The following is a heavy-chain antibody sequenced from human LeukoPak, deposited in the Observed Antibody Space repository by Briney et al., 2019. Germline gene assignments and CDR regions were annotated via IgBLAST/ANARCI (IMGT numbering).Heavy chain of an antibody. D-gene: IGHD1-26*01. CDR2: ISSTVDNT. J-gene: IGHJ4*02. V-gene: IGHV3-11*04. CDR3: ARDRGGSALAN. CDR1: GFTFTDWY. Sequence: GGSLRLSCAAPGFTFTDWYMNWVRQAPGRGLEWVSYISSTVDNTNYADSVRGRFTISRDTAKRTLYLQMDSLRVDDTAIYYCARDRGGSALANWGQGTLVIVSS.